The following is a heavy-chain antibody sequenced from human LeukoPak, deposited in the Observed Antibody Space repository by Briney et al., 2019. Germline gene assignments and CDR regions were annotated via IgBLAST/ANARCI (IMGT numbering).Heavy chain of an antibody. CDR2: LYHSDSI. CDR3: ARQHDSYHYYYVDV. V-gene: IGHV4-38-2*01. J-gene: IGHJ6*03. D-gene: IGHD6-13*01. CDR1: GYSISSGYY. Sequence: SETLSLTCAVSGYSISSGYYWIWIRQPPGKGLEWIGSLYHSDSIYYNPSLESRVTMSVDTSKNQFSLKLSFVTAADTAVYYCARQHDSYHYYYVDVWGTGTAVTVSS.